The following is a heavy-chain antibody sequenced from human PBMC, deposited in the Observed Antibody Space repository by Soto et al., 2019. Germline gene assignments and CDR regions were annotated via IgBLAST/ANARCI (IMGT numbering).Heavy chain of an antibody. CDR1: GFTFRWFG. J-gene: IGHJ4*02. Sequence: GGSLRLSCAGSGFTFRWFGMNWVRQPPGKGLEWLAAIRYDGTQKYYADSVKGRFIISRDNSKKTLYLEMNSLRAEDTAVYYCARAGGTTVTGLWHFDSWGQGTLVTVSS. CDR2: IRYDGTQK. CDR3: ARAGGTTVTGLWHFDS. D-gene: IGHD4-17*01. V-gene: IGHV3-33*07.